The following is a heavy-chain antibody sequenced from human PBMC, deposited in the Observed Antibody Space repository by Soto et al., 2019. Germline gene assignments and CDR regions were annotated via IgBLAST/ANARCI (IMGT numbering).Heavy chain of an antibody. J-gene: IGHJ4*02. Sequence: EVQLLESGGDLVQPGGSLRLSCAASGFTFSSYAMSWVRQAPGKGLEWVSTISGRGDDTYYTASVKGRFTISRDNSTNTLYVHMNSLRAEDTAVYYCARAQPTYSSSYFDYWGQGTLVTVSS. D-gene: IGHD3-22*01. CDR3: ARAQPTYSSSYFDY. V-gene: IGHV3-23*01. CDR1: GFTFSSYA. CDR2: ISGRGDDT.